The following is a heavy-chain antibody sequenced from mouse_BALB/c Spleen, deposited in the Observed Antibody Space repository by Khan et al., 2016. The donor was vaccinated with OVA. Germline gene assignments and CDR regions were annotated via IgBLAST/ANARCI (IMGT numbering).Heavy chain of an antibody. Sequence: VQLQQSGAELARPGASVKMSCKASGYTFTTYTMHWVKQRPGQGLEWIGYINPSHGYTNYTQKFKDKSTLTADNSSRTAYLPLSSLPSDYSAVYYCAREGAYDRSDDWFSYWSQGTLVTVSA. CDR2: INPSHGYT. J-gene: IGHJ3*01. D-gene: IGHD2-14*01. CDR1: GYTFTTYT. CDR3: AREGAYDRSDDWFSY. V-gene: IGHV1-4*01.